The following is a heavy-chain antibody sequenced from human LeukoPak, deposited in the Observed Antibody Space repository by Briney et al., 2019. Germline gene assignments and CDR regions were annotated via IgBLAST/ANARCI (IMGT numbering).Heavy chain of an antibody. D-gene: IGHD2-15*01. CDR1: GYTFTGYY. V-gene: IGHV1-2*02. Sequence: ASVKVSCKASGYTFTGYYMHWVRQAPGQGLEWMGWINPNSGGTNYAQKFQGRVTMTRDTSISTAYMELSRLRSDDTAVYYCARDRSVGYCSGGSCYRFDYWGQGTLVTVSP. CDR2: INPNSGGT. J-gene: IGHJ4*02. CDR3: ARDRSVGYCSGGSCYRFDY.